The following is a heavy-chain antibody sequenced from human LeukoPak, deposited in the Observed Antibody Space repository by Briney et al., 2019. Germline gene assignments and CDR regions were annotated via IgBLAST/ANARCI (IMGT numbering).Heavy chain of an antibody. J-gene: IGHJ6*04. Sequence: GGSLRLSCAASGFTFSSYWMSWVRQAPGKGLEWVANMKEDGSEKYYVESVKGRFTVSRDNAKNSLFLQMNSLRAEDTAVYYCARDQGTSYYGMDVWGKGTTVTVSS. V-gene: IGHV3-7*03. CDR2: MKEDGSEK. CDR1: GFTFSSYW. D-gene: IGHD2-2*01. CDR3: ARDQGTSYYGMDV.